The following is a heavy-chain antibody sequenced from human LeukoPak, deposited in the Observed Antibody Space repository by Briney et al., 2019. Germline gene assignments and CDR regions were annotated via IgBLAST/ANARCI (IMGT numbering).Heavy chain of an antibody. V-gene: IGHV7-4-1*02. Sequence: ASVKVSCKASGYTFTTYGINWVRQAPGQGLEWMGWITTNSGNPTYAQGFTGRLVFSLDTSVRTTYLQISSLKAEDTAIYYCARGRGYCIIGVCYFDYWGKGTLVTVS. CDR2: ITTNSGNP. CDR3: ARGRGYCIIGVCYFDY. CDR1: GYTFTTYG. J-gene: IGHJ4*02. D-gene: IGHD2-8*01.